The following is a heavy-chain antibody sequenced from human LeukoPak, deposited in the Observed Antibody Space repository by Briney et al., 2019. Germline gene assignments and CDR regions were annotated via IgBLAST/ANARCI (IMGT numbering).Heavy chain of an antibody. CDR1: GFTFSSYD. J-gene: IGHJ3*02. D-gene: IGHD3-22*01. CDR2: IGTAGDT. Sequence: PGGSLRLSCAASGFTFSSYDMHWVRQATGKGLEWVSAIGTAGDTYYPGSVKGRFTISRENAKNSLYLQMNSLRAGDTAVYYCARDPYDSSGYHAFDIWGQGTMVTVSS. CDR3: ARDPYDSSGYHAFDI. V-gene: IGHV3-13*01.